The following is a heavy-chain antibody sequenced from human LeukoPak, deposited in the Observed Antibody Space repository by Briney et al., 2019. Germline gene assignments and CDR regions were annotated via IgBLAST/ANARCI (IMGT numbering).Heavy chain of an antibody. CDR2: IYHSGRT. D-gene: IGHD5-18*01. J-gene: IGHJ4*02. V-gene: IGHV4-38-2*02. CDR1: GGSISSGYY. CDR3: ARLYLPDTRFDY. Sequence: SETLSLTCTVSGGSISSGYYWGWIRQPPGKGLEWIGSIYHSGRTFYNPSLKSRVTISVDTSKNQFSLKLTSVTAADTAVYYCARLYLPDTRFDYWGQGTLVTVSS.